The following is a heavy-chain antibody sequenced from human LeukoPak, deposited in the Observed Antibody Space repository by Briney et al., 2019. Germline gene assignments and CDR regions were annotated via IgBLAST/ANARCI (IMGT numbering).Heavy chain of an antibody. D-gene: IGHD2-21*01. CDR3: ARRLADSDAFDI. Sequence: PSETLSLTCTVSGGSFSTYYWSWFRQPPGKGLEWIAYIYYSGSTNYNPSLKSRVTISVDTSKNQFSLKLNSVTAADTAVYYCARRLADSDAFDIWGQGTMVTVSS. V-gene: IGHV4-59*08. CDR2: IYYSGST. CDR1: GGSFSTYY. J-gene: IGHJ3*02.